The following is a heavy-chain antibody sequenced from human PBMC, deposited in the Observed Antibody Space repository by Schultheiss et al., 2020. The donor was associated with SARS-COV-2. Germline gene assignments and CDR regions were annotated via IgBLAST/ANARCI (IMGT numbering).Heavy chain of an antibody. V-gene: IGHV3-33*01. CDR2: IWYDGSNK. D-gene: IGHD2/OR15-2a*01. CDR3: ARRNRRVYNYYGMDV. CDR1: GFTFSSYG. J-gene: IGHJ6*02. Sequence: GGSLRLSCAASGFTFSSYGMHWVRQAPGKGLEWVAVIWYDGSNKYYADSVKGRFTISRDNSKNTLYLQMNSLRAEDTAVYYCARRNRRVYNYYGMDVWGQGTTVTVSS.